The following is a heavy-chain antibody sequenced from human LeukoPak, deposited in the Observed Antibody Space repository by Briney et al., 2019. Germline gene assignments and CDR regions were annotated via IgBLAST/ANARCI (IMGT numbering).Heavy chain of an antibody. Sequence: SETLSLTCTVSGGPISSYYWSWIRQPPGKGLEWIGYNYYSGNTNYNPSLKSRVTISVDTSKNQFSLKLGSVTAADTAVYYCARHVVSFNWFDPWGQGTPVTVSP. CDR1: GGPISSYY. V-gene: IGHV4-59*08. CDR2: NYYSGNT. D-gene: IGHD2-2*01. CDR3: ARHVVSFNWFDP. J-gene: IGHJ5*02.